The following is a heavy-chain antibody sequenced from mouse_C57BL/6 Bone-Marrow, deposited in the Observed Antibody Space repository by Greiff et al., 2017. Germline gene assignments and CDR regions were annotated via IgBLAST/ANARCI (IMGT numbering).Heavy chain of an antibody. CDR2: ISDGGSYT. D-gene: IGHD4-1*01. CDR3: ARQVWTGTIAY. J-gene: IGHJ3*01. Sequence: DVKLVESGGGLVKPGGSLKLSCSASGFTFSSYALSWVRQSPEKRLEWVATISDGGSYTYYPDNVNGRFTICRDNAKHNLYLQMSHLKSEDTAMYYCARQVWTGTIAYWGQGTLVTVSA. CDR1: GFTFSSYA. V-gene: IGHV5-4*03.